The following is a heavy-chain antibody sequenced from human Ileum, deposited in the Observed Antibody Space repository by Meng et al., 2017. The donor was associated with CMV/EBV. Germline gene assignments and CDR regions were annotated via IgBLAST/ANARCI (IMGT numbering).Heavy chain of an antibody. CDR2: IIAVFKTP. Sequence: QVRWVPFGAGVKMPGSLVKVSGKSSGSRVNNYALSWVRQAPGQGLEWMGGIIAVFKTPNYAQKFQGRLTISADASTGTTYMELTGLTSEDTAVYYCARGFTNGWQPFDYWGQGTLVTVSS. J-gene: IGHJ4*02. D-gene: IGHD2-8*01. CDR1: GSRVNNYA. V-gene: IGHV1-69*12. CDR3: ARGFTNGWQPFDY.